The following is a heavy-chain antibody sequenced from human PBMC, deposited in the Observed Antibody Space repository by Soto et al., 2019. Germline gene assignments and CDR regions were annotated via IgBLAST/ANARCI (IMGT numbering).Heavy chain of an antibody. D-gene: IGHD4-17*01. CDR1: GYTLTELS. V-gene: IGHV1-24*01. J-gene: IGHJ4*02. CDR2: FDPEDGET. CDR3: ARVGTYADYDF. Sequence: ASVKVSFKVSGYTLTELSMHWVRPAPGKGLELMGGFDPEDGETIYAQKFQGRVTMTEDTSTDTAYMELSSLRSEDTAVYYCARVGTYADYDFWGQGTLVTVSS.